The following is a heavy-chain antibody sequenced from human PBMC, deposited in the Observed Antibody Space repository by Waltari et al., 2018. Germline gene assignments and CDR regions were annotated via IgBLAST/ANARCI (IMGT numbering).Heavy chain of an antibody. J-gene: IGHJ3*02. CDR3: ARGGAFDI. CDR1: GGSISSYY. V-gene: IGHV4-59*01. Sequence: QVQLQESGPGLVKPSETLYLTCTVSGGSISSYYWSWIRQPPGKGLEWIGYIYYSGSTNYHPSLKSRVTISVDTSKNQFSLKLSSVTAADTAVYYCARGGAFDIWGQGTMVTVSS. D-gene: IGHD2-15*01. CDR2: IYYSGST.